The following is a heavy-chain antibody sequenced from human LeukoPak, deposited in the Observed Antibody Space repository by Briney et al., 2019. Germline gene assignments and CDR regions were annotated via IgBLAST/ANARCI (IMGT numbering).Heavy chain of an antibody. V-gene: IGHV1-24*01. J-gene: IGHJ4*02. CDR3: ATEMGGRYYYDSSGYPY. CDR2: FDPEDGET. Sequence: SVKVSFKVSGYTLTELSMHWVRQAPGKGLEWMGGFDPEDGETIYAQKFQGRVTMTEDTSTDTAYMELSSLRSEDTAVYYCATEMGGRYYYDSSGYPYWGQGTLVTVSS. D-gene: IGHD3-22*01. CDR1: GYTLTELS.